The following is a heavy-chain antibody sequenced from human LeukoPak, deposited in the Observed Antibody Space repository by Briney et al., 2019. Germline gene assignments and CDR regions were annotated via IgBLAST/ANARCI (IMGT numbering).Heavy chain of an antibody. D-gene: IGHD1-26*01. CDR1: GFTVSSNY. CDR3: AREAGSGSYESGMVYYFDY. J-gene: IGHJ4*02. CDR2: IYSGGST. V-gene: IGHV3-53*01. Sequence: PGGSLRLSCAASGFTVSSNYMSWVRQAPGEGLEWVSVIYSGGSTYYADSVKGRFTISRDNAKNSLYLQMNSLRAEDTAVYYCAREAGSGSYESGMVYYFDYWGQGTLVTVSS.